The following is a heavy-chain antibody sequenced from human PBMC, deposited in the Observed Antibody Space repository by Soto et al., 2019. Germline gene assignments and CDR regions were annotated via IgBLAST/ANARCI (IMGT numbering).Heavy chain of an antibody. D-gene: IGHD3-22*01. CDR1: GGTFSSYA. Sequence: SVKVSCKASGGTFSSYAISWVRQAPGQGLEWTGGIIPIFGTANYAQKFQGRVTITADESTSTAYMELSSLRSEDTAVYYCASGYYYASSGYYYGSGYYYGMDVWRQGTTVTVSS. CDR2: IIPIFGTA. CDR3: ASGYYYASSGYYYGSGYYYGMDV. V-gene: IGHV1-69*13. J-gene: IGHJ6*02.